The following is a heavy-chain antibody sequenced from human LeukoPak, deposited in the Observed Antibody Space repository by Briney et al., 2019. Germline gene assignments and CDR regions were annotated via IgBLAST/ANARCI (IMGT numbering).Heavy chain of an antibody. CDR2: ISSSSYI. V-gene: IGHV3-21*01. J-gene: IGHJ5*02. CDR3: ARVGYGDYVAP. D-gene: IGHD4-17*01. CDR1: GFTVSSYS. Sequence: GGSLRLSCAASGFTVSSYSMNWVRQAPGKGLEWVSSISSSSYIYYADSVKGRFTISRDNAKNSLYLQMNSLRAEDTAVYYCARVGYGDYVAPWGQGTLVTVSS.